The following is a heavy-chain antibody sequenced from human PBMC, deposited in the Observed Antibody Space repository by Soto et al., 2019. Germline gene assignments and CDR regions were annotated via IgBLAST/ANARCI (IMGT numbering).Heavy chain of an antibody. Sequence: QVQLVQSGAEVKKPGSSVKVSCKVSGGAFSSYDISWVRQAPGQGLDWMGGIIPLFETTNYAQKFQGRVTITADKSTSTAYMELSRLRSEDTAVYYCVRDITTGYYGMDVWGQGTTVTGSS. V-gene: IGHV1-69*06. J-gene: IGHJ6*02. CDR2: IIPLFETT. CDR3: VRDITTGYYGMDV. D-gene: IGHD4-4*01. CDR1: GGAFSSYD.